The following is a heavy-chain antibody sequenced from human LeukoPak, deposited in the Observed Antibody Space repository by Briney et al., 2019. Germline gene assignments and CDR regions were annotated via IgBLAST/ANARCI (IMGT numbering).Heavy chain of an antibody. CDR1: GGSISSYC. J-gene: IGHJ3*02. CDR2: IYYSGST. D-gene: IGHD2-2*01. CDR3: AGAIQRYCSSTSCYYDAFDI. Sequence: SETLSLTCTVSGGSISSYCWSWIRQPPGKGLEWIGYIYYSGSTNYNPSLKSRVTISVDTSKNQFSLKLSSVTAADTAVYYCAGAIQRYCSSTSCYYDAFDIWGQGTMVTVSS. V-gene: IGHV4-59*01.